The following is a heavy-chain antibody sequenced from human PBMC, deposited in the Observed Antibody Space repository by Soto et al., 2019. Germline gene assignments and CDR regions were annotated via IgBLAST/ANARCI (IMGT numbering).Heavy chain of an antibody. V-gene: IGHV3-23*01. D-gene: IGHD6-13*01. CDR2: ISGSGSNT. J-gene: IGHJ5*01. CDR3: AKGSALAATGGWDWFDS. CDR1: GFTFNTYA. Sequence: EVHVLESGGGLVQPGGSLRLSCAASGFTFNTYALSWVRQAPGQGLEWVSGISGSGSNTFYGHAVKGRFTISRDNSKDTLYLQMNSLRVEDTAVYYCAKGSALAATGGWDWFDSWGQGTLVTVSS.